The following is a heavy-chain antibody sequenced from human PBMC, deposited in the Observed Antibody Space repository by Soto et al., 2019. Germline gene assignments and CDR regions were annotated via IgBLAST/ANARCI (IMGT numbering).Heavy chain of an antibody. CDR2: ISSSSSYI. Sequence: GGSLRLSCAASGFTFSSYSMNWVRQAPGKGLEWVSSISSSSSYIYYADSVKGRFTISRDNAKNSLYLQMNSLRAEDTAVYYCAREALRSIAALDYWGQGTLVTVSS. J-gene: IGHJ4*02. D-gene: IGHD6-13*01. CDR1: GFTFSSYS. V-gene: IGHV3-21*01. CDR3: AREALRSIAALDY.